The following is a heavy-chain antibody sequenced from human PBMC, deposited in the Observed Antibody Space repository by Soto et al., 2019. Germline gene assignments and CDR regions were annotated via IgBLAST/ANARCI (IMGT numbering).Heavy chain of an antibody. CDR2: ITGGGDNT. CDR1: GFTFTSYA. Sequence: EVQLLESGGDLVQPGGSLRLSCAASGFTFTSYAISWIRQAPGKGLEWVSAITGGGDNTYYADSVKGRFTISRDNSKNTLYLQMTSLRAEDTAFYYCTQDGGSRDWLTVNWGQGTLVTVSS. CDR3: TQDGGSRDWLTVN. V-gene: IGHV3-23*01. D-gene: IGHD3-9*01. J-gene: IGHJ4*02.